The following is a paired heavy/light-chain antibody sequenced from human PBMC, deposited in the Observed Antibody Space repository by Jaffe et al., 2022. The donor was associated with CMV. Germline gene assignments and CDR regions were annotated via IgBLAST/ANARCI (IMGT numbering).Heavy chain of an antibody. CDR1: GFTFSMFG. Sequence: EVQLLESGGGLVQPGGSLRLSCAASGFTFSMFGVSWVRQAPGKGLEWVSAIGPHDDGTYYADSVKGRFTISRDNSKNTLYLQMNSLRVEDTAVYYCAKVTWADIDGHHWGQGILVTVSS. CDR2: IGPHDDGT. V-gene: IGHV3-23*01. J-gene: IGHJ5*02. CDR3: AKVTWADIDGHH. D-gene: IGHD5-12*01.
Light chain of an antibody. V-gene: IGKV1-5*03. J-gene: IGKJ1*01. Sequence: DIQMTQSPSTLSTSVGDRVTITCRASQSINSWLAWYQQKPGKAPKLLIYKASSLESGVPSRFSGSGSGTEFTLTISSLQPDDFATYYCQQFNSYPWTFGQGTKVEIK. CDR3: QQFNSYPWT. CDR1: QSINSW. CDR2: KAS.